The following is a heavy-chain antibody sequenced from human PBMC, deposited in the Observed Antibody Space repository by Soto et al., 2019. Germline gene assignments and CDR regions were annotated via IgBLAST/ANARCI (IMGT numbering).Heavy chain of an antibody. Sequence: QVQLVESGGGVVQPGRSLRLSCAASGFTFSSYGMHGVRQAPGKGLEWVAVISYDGSNKYYADSVKGRFTISRDNSKNSLYLQMNSLRAEDTAVYYCAKDRPSGSRPYYYGMDVWGQGTTVTVSS. J-gene: IGHJ6*02. D-gene: IGHD1-26*01. CDR3: AKDRPSGSRPYYYGMDV. CDR2: ISYDGSNK. V-gene: IGHV3-30*18. CDR1: GFTFSSYG.